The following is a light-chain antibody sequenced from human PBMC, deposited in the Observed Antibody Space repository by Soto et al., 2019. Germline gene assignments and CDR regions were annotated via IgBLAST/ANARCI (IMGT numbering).Light chain of an antibody. CDR1: QTVDKNY. CDR3: QQYGSSGT. Sequence: DILFTQSPATLSLSPGERATLSCGASQTVDKNYLGWYQQKPGLAPRLLIYDVSNTATGIPDRLSGSGSGTDFTLTIRRLEPEDFAVYYCQQYGSSGTFGQGTKVDIK. J-gene: IGKJ1*01. V-gene: IGKV3D-20*01. CDR2: DVS.